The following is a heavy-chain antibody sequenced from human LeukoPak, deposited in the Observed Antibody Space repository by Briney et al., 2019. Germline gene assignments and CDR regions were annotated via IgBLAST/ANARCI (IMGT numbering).Heavy chain of an antibody. CDR3: AKDLPYTSGRALKY. V-gene: IGHV3-15*01. CDR1: GFTFSDAW. Sequence: GGSLRLSCAASGFTFSDAWMTWVRQAPGKGLEWVGRIKSRIDGGTTDFVAPVRGRFTISRDDSKNTLYLQMDSLKTEDTAVYYCAKDLPYTSGRALKYWGQGTLVTVSS. D-gene: IGHD6-19*01. J-gene: IGHJ4*02. CDR2: IKSRIDGGTT.